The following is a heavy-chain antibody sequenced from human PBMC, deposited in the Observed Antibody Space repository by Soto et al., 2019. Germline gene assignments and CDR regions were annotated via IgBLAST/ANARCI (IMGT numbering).Heavy chain of an antibody. CDR1: GYTFTSYA. Sequence: GASVKVSCKASGYTFTSYAMHWVRQAPGQRLEWMGWINAGNGNTKYSQKFQGRVTITRDTSASTDYMELSSLRSEDTAVYYCARDLPNQLPAHAFDIWGQGTMVTVSS. CDR2: INAGNGNT. D-gene: IGHD1-1*01. CDR3: ARDLPNQLPAHAFDI. V-gene: IGHV1-3*01. J-gene: IGHJ3*02.